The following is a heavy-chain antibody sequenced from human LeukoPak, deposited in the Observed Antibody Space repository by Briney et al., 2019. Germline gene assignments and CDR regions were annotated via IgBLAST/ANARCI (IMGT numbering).Heavy chain of an antibody. Sequence: ASVKVSCKASGYTFTGYYMHWVRQAPGQGLEWMGWINPNSGGTNYAQKFQGRVTMTRDTSIRTAYMELSRLRSDDTAVYYCARGSFLVPTDFDYWGQGTLVTVS. V-gene: IGHV1-2*02. CDR3: ARGSFLVPTDFDY. CDR2: INPNSGGT. D-gene: IGHD3-3*02. J-gene: IGHJ4*02. CDR1: GYTFTGYY.